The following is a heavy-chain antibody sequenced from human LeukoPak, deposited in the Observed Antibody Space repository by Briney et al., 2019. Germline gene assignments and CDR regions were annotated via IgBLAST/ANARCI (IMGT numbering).Heavy chain of an antibody. Sequence: GGSLRLSCAASGFTFDDYGMSWVRQAPGKGLEWVSGINWNGGSTGYADSVKGRFTVSRDNAKNSLHLQINSLRAEDTAVYYCANSRYDSSGYYGIIAYWGLGTLVAVSS. J-gene: IGHJ4*02. CDR1: GFTFDDYG. CDR2: INWNGGST. CDR3: ANSRYDSSGYYGIIAY. V-gene: IGHV3-20*04. D-gene: IGHD3-22*01.